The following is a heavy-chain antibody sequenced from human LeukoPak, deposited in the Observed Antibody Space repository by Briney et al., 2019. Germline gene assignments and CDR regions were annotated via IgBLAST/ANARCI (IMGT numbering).Heavy chain of an antibody. CDR3: TRAPSLSWFDP. J-gene: IGHJ5*02. V-gene: IGHV3-49*04. CDR2: IRSKTHGGTT. Sequence: GSLRLSCTASGFTFGDYAMSWARQAPGKGLEWVGFIRSKTHGGTTEYAASVKGRLIISRDDSRSIAYLQMNSLKTEDTAVYYCTRAPSLSWFDPWGQGTLVTVSS. CDR1: GFTFGDYA. D-gene: IGHD3-10*01.